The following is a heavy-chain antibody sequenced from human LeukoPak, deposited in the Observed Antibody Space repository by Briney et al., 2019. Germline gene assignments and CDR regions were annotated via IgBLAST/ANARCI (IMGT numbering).Heavy chain of an antibody. J-gene: IGHJ4*02. V-gene: IGHV1-69*13. Sequence: ASVKVSCKASGGTFSSYAISWVRQAPGQGLEWMGGIIPIFGTANYAQKFQGRVTITADEFTSTAYMELSSLRSEDTAVYYCARVSGGSYTLDYWGQGTLVTVSS. D-gene: IGHD1-26*01. CDR1: GGTFSSYA. CDR3: ARVSGGSYTLDY. CDR2: IIPIFGTA.